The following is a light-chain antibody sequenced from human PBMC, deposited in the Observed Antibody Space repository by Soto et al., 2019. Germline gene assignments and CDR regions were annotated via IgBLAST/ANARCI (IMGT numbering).Light chain of an antibody. CDR2: GAS. CDR1: QSVSTN. CDR3: QQYNNWPRT. J-gene: IGKJ1*01. V-gene: IGKV3-15*01. Sequence: MVMTQSPDTLPVSPGERATLSCRASQSVSTNLAWYQHKPGQAPRLLIYGASTRATGIPARFSGSGSETEFTLNITSLQSEDFAVYYCQQYNNWPRTFGQGTKVEIK.